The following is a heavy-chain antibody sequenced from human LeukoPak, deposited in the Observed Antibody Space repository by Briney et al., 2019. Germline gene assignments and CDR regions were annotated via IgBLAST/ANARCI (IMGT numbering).Heavy chain of an antibody. Sequence: PSETLSLTCTVSGGSISTSNYYWGWIRQPPGKGLEWIGNIFYSGSTYYSPSLKSRVTISLDTSRNQFSLKLSSVTAADTAVYYCARAYGSGDDLNWGQGTLVTVSS. V-gene: IGHV4-39*07. CDR1: GGSISTSNYY. CDR3: ARAYGSGDDLN. J-gene: IGHJ4*02. D-gene: IGHD3-10*01. CDR2: IFYSGST.